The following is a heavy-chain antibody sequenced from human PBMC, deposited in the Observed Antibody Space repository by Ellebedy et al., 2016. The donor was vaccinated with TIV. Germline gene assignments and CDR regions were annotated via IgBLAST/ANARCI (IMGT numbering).Heavy chain of an antibody. V-gene: IGHV3-23*01. J-gene: IGHJ4*02. CDR1: GFTFSSYA. D-gene: IGHD6-19*01. CDR2: ISGSGGST. Sequence: GESLKISCAASGFTFSSYAMSWVRQAPGKGLEWVSAISGSGGSTYYADSVKGRFTISRDNSKNTLYLQMNSLRAEDTAVYYCARSYSSGWTLPGLYWGQGTLVTVSS. CDR3: ARSYSSGWTLPGLY.